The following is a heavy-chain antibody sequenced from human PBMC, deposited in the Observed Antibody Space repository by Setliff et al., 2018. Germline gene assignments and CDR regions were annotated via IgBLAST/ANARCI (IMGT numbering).Heavy chain of an antibody. D-gene: IGHD6-6*01. CDR2: IYYSGST. V-gene: IGHV4-4*02. CDR1: GGSISSSNW. CDR3: AKGKQLAPVGPFDY. Sequence: ASETLSLTCTVSGGSISSSNWWSWVRQPPGKGLKWIGEIYYSGSTYYNPSLKSRVTISVDTSKNQFSLKLSSVTAADTAVYYCAKGKQLAPVGPFDYWGQGTLVTVS. J-gene: IGHJ4*02.